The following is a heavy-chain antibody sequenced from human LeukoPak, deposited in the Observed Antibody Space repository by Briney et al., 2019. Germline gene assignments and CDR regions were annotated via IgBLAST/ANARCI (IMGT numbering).Heavy chain of an antibody. Sequence: SQTLPLTCAISGDSVSSNSAAWNWIRQSPSRGLEWLGRTYYRSKWYNDYAVSVKSRITINPDTSKNQFSLKLSSVTAADTAVYYCARVGHWSHKYYFDYWGQGTLVTVSS. CDR3: ARVGHWSHKYYFDY. D-gene: IGHD2-8*02. V-gene: IGHV6-1*01. CDR1: GDSVSSNSAA. CDR2: TYYRSKWYN. J-gene: IGHJ4*02.